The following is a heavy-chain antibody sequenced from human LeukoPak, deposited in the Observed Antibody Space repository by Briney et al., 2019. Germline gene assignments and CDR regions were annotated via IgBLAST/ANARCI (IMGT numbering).Heavy chain of an antibody. Sequence: KPSETLSLTCAVYGGSLSGYYWSWIRQPPGKGLEWIGEINHSGSTNYNPSLKSRVTISVDTSKNQFSLKLSSVTAADTAVYYCARLKRTAVYGMDVWGQGTTVTVSS. CDR3: ARLKRTAVYGMDV. CDR1: GGSLSGYY. V-gene: IGHV4-34*01. CDR2: INHSGST. D-gene: IGHD1-1*01. J-gene: IGHJ6*02.